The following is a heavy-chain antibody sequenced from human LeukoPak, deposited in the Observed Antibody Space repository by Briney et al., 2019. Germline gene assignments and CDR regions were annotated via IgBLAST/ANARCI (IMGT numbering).Heavy chain of an antibody. CDR2: IYHSGST. J-gene: IGHJ4*02. CDR3: ASREMATTKSFDY. Sequence: SQTLSLTCAVSGGSISSGGYSWSWIRQPPGKGLEWIGYIYHSGSTYYNPSLKSRVTISVDRSKNQFSLKLSSVTAADTAVYYCASREMATTKSFDYWGQGTLVTVSS. D-gene: IGHD5-24*01. V-gene: IGHV4-30-2*01. CDR1: GGSISSGGYS.